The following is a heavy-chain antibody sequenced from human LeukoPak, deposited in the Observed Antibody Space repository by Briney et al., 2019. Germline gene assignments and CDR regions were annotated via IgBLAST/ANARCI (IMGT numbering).Heavy chain of an antibody. J-gene: IGHJ4*02. V-gene: IGHV5-51*01. Sequence: GESLKISCKGFGYIFTSYWIGWVRQMPGKGLECMGIIYPRDSDTRYSPSFQGHATISADKSSNTAYLQWSSLKASDTTIYYWARLGPGIVTAGISCFDSWGQGTLVTVSS. D-gene: IGHD6-13*01. CDR2: IYPRDSDT. CDR1: GYIFTSYW. CDR3: ARLGPGIVTAGISCFDS.